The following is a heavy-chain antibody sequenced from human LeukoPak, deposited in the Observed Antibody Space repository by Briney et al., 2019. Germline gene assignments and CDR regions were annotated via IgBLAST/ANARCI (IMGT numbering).Heavy chain of an antibody. CDR1: GFTFSSYW. J-gene: IGHJ4*02. D-gene: IGHD2-15*01. Sequence: PGGSLRLSCAAPGFTFSSYWMHWARQAPGKGLVWVSRINSDGSSTSYADSVKGRFTISRDNAKNTLYLQMNSLRAEDTAVYYCAKDGDGSYSFDYWGQGTLVTVSS. CDR2: INSDGSST. CDR3: AKDGDGSYSFDY. V-gene: IGHV3-74*01.